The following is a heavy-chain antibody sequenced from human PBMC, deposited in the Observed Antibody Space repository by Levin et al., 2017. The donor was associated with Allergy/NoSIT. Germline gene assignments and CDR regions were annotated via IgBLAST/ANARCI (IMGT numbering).Heavy chain of an antibody. J-gene: IGHJ4*02. CDR2: INPNSGGT. CDR3: ARDYSGYDPKPDY. D-gene: IGHD5-12*01. Sequence: ASVKVSCKASGYTFTGYYMHWVRQAPGQGLEWMGRINPNSGGTNYAQKFQGRVTMTRDTSISTAYMELSRLRSDDTAVYYCARDYSGYDPKPDYWGQGTLVTVSS. V-gene: IGHV1-2*06. CDR1: GYTFTGYY.